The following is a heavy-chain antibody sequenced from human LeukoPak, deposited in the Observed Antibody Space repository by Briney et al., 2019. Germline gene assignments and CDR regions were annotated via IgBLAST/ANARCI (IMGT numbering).Heavy chain of an antibody. CDR3: ARESRRSITAAGPFDY. D-gene: IGHD6-13*01. CDR2: INSDGSST. CDR1: GFTFSNYW. Sequence: GGSLRLSCAASGFTFSNYWMHWVRQAPGKGLVWVSRINSDGSSTNYADSVKGRFTISRDNAKNTVYLQMNSLRAEDTAVYYCARESRRSITAAGPFDYWGQGTLVTVSS. V-gene: IGHV3-74*01. J-gene: IGHJ4*02.